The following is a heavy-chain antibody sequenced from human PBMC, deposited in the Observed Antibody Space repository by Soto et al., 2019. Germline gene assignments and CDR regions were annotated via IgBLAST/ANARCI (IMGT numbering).Heavy chain of an antibody. Sequence: GGSLRLSCAASGFTFSSYSMNWVRQAPGKGLEWVSSIGSSSSYIYYADSVKGRFTISRDNAKNSLYLQMNSLRAEDTAMYYCARDTVPAASHNWFDPWGQGTLVTVSS. D-gene: IGHD2-2*01. CDR1: GFTFSSYS. CDR3: ARDTVPAASHNWFDP. J-gene: IGHJ5*02. V-gene: IGHV3-21*01. CDR2: IGSSSSYI.